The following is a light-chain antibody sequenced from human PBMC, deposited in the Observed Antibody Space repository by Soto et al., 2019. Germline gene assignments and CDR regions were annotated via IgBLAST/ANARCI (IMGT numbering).Light chain of an antibody. CDR1: QSVSSN. Sequence: IGLTQSPATLSLSPGARAPLSCRASQSVSSNLAWYQQHPGQAPRLLIYGASTRATGIPARFSGSGSGTEFTLTISSLQSEDFAVYYCQQYNNWWTFGQGTKVDIK. J-gene: IGKJ1*01. CDR2: GAS. CDR3: QQYNNWWT. V-gene: IGKV3-15*01.